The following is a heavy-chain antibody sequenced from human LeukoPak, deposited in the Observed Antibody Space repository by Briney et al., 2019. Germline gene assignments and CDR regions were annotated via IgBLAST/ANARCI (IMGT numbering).Heavy chain of an antibody. CDR1: GGSFSGYY. V-gene: IGHV4-34*01. J-gene: IGHJ3*02. CDR3: ARHCCSAPSKRVFDI. Sequence: SETLSLTCAVYGGSFSGYYWGWIRQPPGKGLEWIGEINHSGSTNYNPSLKSRVTISVDTSNNQFSLRLGSVTAADTAIYHCARHCCSAPSKRVFDIWGQGTMVTVSS. D-gene: IGHD2-2*01. CDR2: INHSGST.